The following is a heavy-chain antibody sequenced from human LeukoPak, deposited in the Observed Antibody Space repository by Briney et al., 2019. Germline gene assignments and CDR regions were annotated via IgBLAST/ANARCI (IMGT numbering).Heavy chain of an antibody. Sequence: PGGSLRLSCAASGFTFSSYAMHWVRQAPGKGLEWVAVISYDGSNKYYADSVKGRFTISRDNSKNTLYLQMNSLRAEDTAVYYCARDLHYGSGTLDYWGQGTLVTVSS. V-gene: IGHV3-30-3*01. CDR3: ARDLHYGSGTLDY. D-gene: IGHD3-10*01. J-gene: IGHJ4*02. CDR1: GFTFSSYA. CDR2: ISYDGSNK.